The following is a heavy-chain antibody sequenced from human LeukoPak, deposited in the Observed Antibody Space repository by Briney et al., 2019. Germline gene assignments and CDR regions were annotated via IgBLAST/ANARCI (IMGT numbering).Heavy chain of an antibody. CDR2: IKQDGSEK. D-gene: IGHD2-2*01. V-gene: IGHV3-7*01. J-gene: IGHJ3*02. Sequence: PGGSLRLSCAASGFTLSTSRMSWVRQAPGKGLEWVAHIKQDGSEKYYVDSVKGRFTISRDNAKNSLYLQMNSLRAEDTAVYYCARDLGPCSRTSCYSLAFDIWGQGTMVTVSS. CDR3: ARDLGPCSRTSCYSLAFDI. CDR1: GFTLSTSR.